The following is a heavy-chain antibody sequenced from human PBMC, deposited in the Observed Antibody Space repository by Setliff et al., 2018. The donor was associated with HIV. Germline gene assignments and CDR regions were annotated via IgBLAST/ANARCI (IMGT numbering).Heavy chain of an antibody. J-gene: IGHJ5*02. CDR1: GSSVTNNY. CDR3: ARDLEDFGVLPSAPFDP. CDR2: VHKSGNT. V-gene: IGHV4-4*07. Sequence: SETLSLTCTVSGSSVTNNYWSWIRQSAGKGLEWISPVHKSGNTDYNPSLKGPVTMSVDTSKNQFFLKLTSMTAAGTAIYYCARDLEDFGVLPSAPFDPWGQGTLLTVSS. D-gene: IGHD2-2*01.